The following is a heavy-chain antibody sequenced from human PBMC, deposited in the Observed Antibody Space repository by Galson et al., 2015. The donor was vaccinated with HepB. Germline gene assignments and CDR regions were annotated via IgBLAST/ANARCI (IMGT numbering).Heavy chain of an antibody. CDR3: ARDSIAAWDYGMDV. CDR1: GYTFTSYG. Sequence: SVKVSCKASGYTFTSYGISWVRQAPGQGLEWMGWISAYNGNTNYAQKLQGRVTMTTDTSTSTAYMELRSLRSDDTAVYYCARDSIAAWDYGMDVWGQGTTVTVSS. CDR2: ISAYNGNT. J-gene: IGHJ6*02. V-gene: IGHV1-18*04. D-gene: IGHD6-25*01.